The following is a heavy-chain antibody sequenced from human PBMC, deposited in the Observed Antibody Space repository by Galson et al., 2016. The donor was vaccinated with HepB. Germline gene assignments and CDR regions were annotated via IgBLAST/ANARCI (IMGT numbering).Heavy chain of an antibody. D-gene: IGHD2/OR15-2a*01. CDR3: AAGGNSGPNAMDV. CDR2: ISSNSTYI. J-gene: IGHJ6*02. Sequence: SLRLSCAASGFSFSSYSMNWVRQAPGKGLDWISSISSNSTYIFYADSVKGRFTITRDNAKNSLYLQMNILRAEDTAVYYCAAGGNSGPNAMDVWGQGTTVTVSS. V-gene: IGHV3-21*01. CDR1: GFSFSSYS.